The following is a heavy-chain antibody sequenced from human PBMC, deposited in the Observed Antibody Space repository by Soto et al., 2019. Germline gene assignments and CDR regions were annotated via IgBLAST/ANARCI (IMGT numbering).Heavy chain of an antibody. Sequence: GGSLRLSCAASGFTFSSYGMHWVRQAPGKGLEWVAVIWYDGSNKYYADSVKGRFTISRDNSKNTLYLQMNSLRAEDTAVYYCARDKGGEGSWYSDYYYGMDVWGQGTTVTVSS. CDR1: GFTFSSYG. CDR3: ARDKGGEGSWYSDYYYGMDV. D-gene: IGHD6-13*01. CDR2: IWYDGSNK. J-gene: IGHJ6*02. V-gene: IGHV3-33*01.